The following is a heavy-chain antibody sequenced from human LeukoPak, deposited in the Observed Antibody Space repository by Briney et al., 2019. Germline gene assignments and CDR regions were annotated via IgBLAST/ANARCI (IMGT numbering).Heavy chain of an antibody. J-gene: IGHJ4*02. D-gene: IGHD2-15*01. CDR3: ARDDGRGFDY. V-gene: IGHV3-7*01. CDR1: GFSFSRAW. Sequence: GGSLRLSCAASGFSFSRAWMTWVPQVPGKGLESVASIKEDGSEKKYLDSVRGRFTISRDNAKKSLYLQMNSLRAEDTAVYYCARDDGRGFDYWGQGTLVTVSS. CDR2: IKEDGSEK.